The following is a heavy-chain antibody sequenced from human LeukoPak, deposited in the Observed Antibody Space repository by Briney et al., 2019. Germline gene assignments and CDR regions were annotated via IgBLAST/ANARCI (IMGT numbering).Heavy chain of an antibody. V-gene: IGHV3-9*01. J-gene: IGHJ6*03. CDR2: ISWNSGSI. CDR3: AKGMAAAGYYYYYMDV. D-gene: IGHD6-13*01. CDR1: GFTFSSYA. Sequence: GGSLRLSCAASGFTFSSYAMSWVRQAPGKGLEWVSGISWNSGSIGYADSVKGRFTISRDNAKNSLYLQMNSLRAEDTALYYCAKGMAAAGYYYYYMDVWGKGTTVTISS.